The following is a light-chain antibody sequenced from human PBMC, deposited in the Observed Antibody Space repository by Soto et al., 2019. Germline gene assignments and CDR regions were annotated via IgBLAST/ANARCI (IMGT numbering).Light chain of an antibody. Sequence: ESVLTQSPGTLSLSPGERATLSCRASQSVSSNYLAWYQQKPGQAPRLLIYGASTRATGIPDRFSASGSGTDFTLTISRLESEDSAVYYCQQYGSSPTWTFGQGTKVEIK. V-gene: IGKV3-20*01. CDR3: QQYGSSPTWT. J-gene: IGKJ1*01. CDR1: QSVSSNY. CDR2: GAS.